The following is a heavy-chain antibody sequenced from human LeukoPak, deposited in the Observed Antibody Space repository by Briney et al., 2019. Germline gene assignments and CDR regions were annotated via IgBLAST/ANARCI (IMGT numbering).Heavy chain of an antibody. J-gene: IGHJ3*02. CDR1: GFTFTTYW. CDR2: INSDGSTT. D-gene: IGHD3-22*01. CDR3: ARDHRPLNYYDTSGGFDI. V-gene: IGHV3-74*01. Sequence: GGSLRLSCTASGFTFTTYWMHWVRQAPGKGLVWVSGINSDGSTTNYADSVKGRFTISRDNAKNSLYLQMNSLRAEDTAVYYCARDHRPLNYYDTSGGFDIWGQGTMVTVSS.